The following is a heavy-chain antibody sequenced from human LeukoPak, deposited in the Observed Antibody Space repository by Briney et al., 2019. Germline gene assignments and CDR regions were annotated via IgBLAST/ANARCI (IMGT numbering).Heavy chain of an antibody. CDR3: ARSGYSSGWYRGGTQLPTDY. Sequence: GASVKVSCKASGYTFTGYYMHWVRQAPGQGLEWMGWINPNSGGTNYAQKFQGRVTITADKSTSTAYMELRSLRSDDTAVYYCARSGYSSGWYRGGTQLPTDYWGQGTLVTVSS. CDR2: INPNSGGT. V-gene: IGHV1-2*02. CDR1: GYTFTGYY. D-gene: IGHD6-13*01. J-gene: IGHJ4*02.